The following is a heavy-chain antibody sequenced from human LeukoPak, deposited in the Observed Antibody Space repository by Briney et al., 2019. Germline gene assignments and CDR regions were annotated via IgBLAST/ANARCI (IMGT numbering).Heavy chain of an antibody. Sequence: SVKVSCKASGGTFGSYAISWVRQAPGQGLEWMGGIIPIFGTANYAQKFQGRVTITTDESTSTAYMELSSLRSEDTAVYYCAGDYGGNTYYMDVWGKGTTVTVSS. CDR1: GGTFGSYA. J-gene: IGHJ6*03. CDR3: AGDYGGNTYYMDV. CDR2: IIPIFGTA. V-gene: IGHV1-69*05. D-gene: IGHD4-23*01.